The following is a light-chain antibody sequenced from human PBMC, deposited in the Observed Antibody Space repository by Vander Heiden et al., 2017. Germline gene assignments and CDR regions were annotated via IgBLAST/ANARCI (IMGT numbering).Light chain of an antibody. CDR3: QHDENLPLT. J-gene: IGKJ4*01. Sequence: DIQMTQSPSSLSASVGDRVTITCQASQCISNLLNWYQQKPGKAPRLLIYDASNLETGVPSRFTGSGSGTHFSLTISSLQPEDIATYYCQHDENLPLTFGGGTKVELK. CDR2: DAS. CDR1: QCISNL. V-gene: IGKV1-33*01.